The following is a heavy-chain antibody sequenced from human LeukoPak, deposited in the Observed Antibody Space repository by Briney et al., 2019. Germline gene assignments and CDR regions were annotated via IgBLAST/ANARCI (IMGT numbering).Heavy chain of an antibody. V-gene: IGHV3-23*01. CDR1: GFTFSGYA. CDR2: IIGSGDTT. Sequence: GGSLRLSCAASGFTFSGYAMSWVRQAPGKGLEWVSAIIGSGDTTYYAASVKGRLTISRDNSKNTLYLQMNSLRAEDTAVYYCAKGSYYDSSGSFYFDYWGQGTLVTVSS. CDR3: AKGSYYDSSGSFYFDY. J-gene: IGHJ4*02. D-gene: IGHD3-22*01.